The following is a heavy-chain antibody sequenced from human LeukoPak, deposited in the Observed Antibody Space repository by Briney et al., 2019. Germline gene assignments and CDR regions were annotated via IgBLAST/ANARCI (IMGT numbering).Heavy chain of an antibody. CDR1: GFTFSSSA. D-gene: IGHD3-10*01. CDR3: AKGYYGSGSYGWFDY. J-gene: IGHJ4*02. V-gene: IGHV3-23*01. Sequence: GGSLRLSCVASGFTFSSSAMSWVRQAPGKGLEWVSTISGSGDRTYYADSVKGRFTISRDNSKNTLFLHMNSLRAEDTAVYSCAKGYYGSGSYGWFDYWGQGTLVTVSS. CDR2: ISGSGDRT.